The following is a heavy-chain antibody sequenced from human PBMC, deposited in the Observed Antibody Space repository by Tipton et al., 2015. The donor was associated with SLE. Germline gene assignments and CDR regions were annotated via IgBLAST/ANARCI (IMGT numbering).Heavy chain of an antibody. CDR3: ARGATTKTYDY. V-gene: IGHV3-64*01. D-gene: IGHD1-26*01. J-gene: IGHJ4*02. CDR1: GFDFSSYS. Sequence: SLRLSCAASGFDFSSYSMHWVRQTPGKGLEYVSAISNNGGNPYYANSVKGRFTISRDDSKNMLYLQMGSLRDEDMGVYYCARGATTKTYDYWSRGTLVTVSS. CDR2: ISNNGGNP.